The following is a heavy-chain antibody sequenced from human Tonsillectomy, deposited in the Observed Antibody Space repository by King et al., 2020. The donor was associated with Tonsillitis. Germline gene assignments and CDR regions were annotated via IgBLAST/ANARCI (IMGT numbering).Heavy chain of an antibody. V-gene: IGHV1-69*14. D-gene: IGHD3-22*01. CDR1: GGTFSGYA. CDR3: AAGYYDSSGFSFYNYFYLDV. CDR2: IIPRFGTT. Sequence: QLVQSGAEVKKPGSSVKVSCKASGGTFSGYAISWVRQGPGQGLEWMGGIIPRFGTTYFKQKFQGRITITADKSTSTASLELSSLRSEDTAVYFCAAGYYDSSGFSFYNYFYLDVWGKGATVTVSS. J-gene: IGHJ6*03.